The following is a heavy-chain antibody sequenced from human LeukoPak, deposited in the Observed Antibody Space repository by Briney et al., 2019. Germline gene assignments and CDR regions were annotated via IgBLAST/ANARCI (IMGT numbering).Heavy chain of an antibody. CDR1: GFTFSSYW. V-gene: IGHV3-7*01. D-gene: IGHD2/OR15-2a*01. Sequence: GGSLRLSCAASGFTFSSYWMTWVRQAPGKGLEWVANIKQDGSEKYYVDSVKGRFTISRDDAKNSLFLQMNSLRAEDTATYYCAGGEFGDYYYFYMDVWGKGTTVTVSS. J-gene: IGHJ6*03. CDR2: IKQDGSEK. CDR3: AGGEFGDYYYFYMDV.